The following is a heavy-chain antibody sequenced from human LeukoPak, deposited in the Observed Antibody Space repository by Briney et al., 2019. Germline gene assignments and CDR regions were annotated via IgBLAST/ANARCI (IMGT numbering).Heavy chain of an antibody. CDR1: GGSVNTYY. V-gene: IGHV4-4*07. CDR2: ISITEGT. Sequence: SETLSLTCSVSGGSVNTYYWSWIRQSAGKGLEWIGRISITEGTNYNPSLKSRVSMSVDASKNQVSLKLGSVTAADTAVYYCARLRRDINDWYADDCWGQGTLVTVST. D-gene: IGHD6-19*01. J-gene: IGHJ4*02. CDR3: ARLRRDINDWYADDC.